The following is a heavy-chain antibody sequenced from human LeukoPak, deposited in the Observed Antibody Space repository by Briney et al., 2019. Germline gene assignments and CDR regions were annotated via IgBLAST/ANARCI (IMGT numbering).Heavy chain of an antibody. D-gene: IGHD3-22*01. CDR1: GFTFSSYD. J-gene: IGHJ4*02. CDR2: IGTAGDT. V-gene: IGHV3-13*01. Sequence: GGSLRLSCAASGFTFSSYDMHWVRQATGQGLEWVSAIGTAGDTYYPGSVKGRFTISRENAKNSLYLQMNSLRAGDTAVYYCARVGDSSGSYDYWGQGSLVTVSS. CDR3: ARVGDSSGSYDY.